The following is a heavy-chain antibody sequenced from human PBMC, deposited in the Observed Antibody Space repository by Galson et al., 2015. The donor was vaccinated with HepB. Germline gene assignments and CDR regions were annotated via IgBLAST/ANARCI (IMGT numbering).Heavy chain of an antibody. V-gene: IGHV2-26*01. J-gene: IGHJ6*02. CDR3: ARTPRGAVAGTGGGAYYYYGMDV. CDR1: GFSLSNARMG. Sequence: PALVKPTQTLTLTCTVSGFSLSNARMGVSWIRQPPGKALEWLAHIFSNDEKSYSTSLKSRLTISKDTSKSQVVLTMTNMDPVDTATYYCARTPRGAVAGTGGGAYYYYGMDVWGQGTTVTVSS. CDR2: IFSNDEK. D-gene: IGHD6-19*01.